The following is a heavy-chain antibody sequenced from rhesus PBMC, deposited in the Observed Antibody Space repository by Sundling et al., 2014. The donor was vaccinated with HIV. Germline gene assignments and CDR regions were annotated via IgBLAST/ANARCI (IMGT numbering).Heavy chain of an antibody. CDR3: ARRSSGWYWDY. CDR1: GGSISGYK. V-gene: IGHV4-165*01. D-gene: IGHD6-31*01. Sequence: QVKLQQWGEGLVKPSETLSVTCTVSGGSISGYKWNWIRQSSGKGLEWIEYISGRSGNTYYNPSLKSRVTISKDTSKNQFSLRLSSLTAADTAVYFCARRSSGWYWDYWGQGILVTVSS. J-gene: IGHJ4*01. CDR2: ISGRSGNT.